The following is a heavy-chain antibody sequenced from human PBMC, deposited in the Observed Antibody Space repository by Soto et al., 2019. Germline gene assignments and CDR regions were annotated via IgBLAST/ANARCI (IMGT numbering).Heavy chain of an antibody. Sequence: SETLSLTCTVPGGSFSSYHWRWIRQPPWKGLKWIGYIYYSGSTNYNPSLKSRVTISVDTSKDQFSLKLSSVTAADTAVYYCARTGGYFDWLPQYYFDYWGQGTRVTVSS. CDR3: ARTGGYFDWLPQYYFDY. CDR1: GGSFSSYH. CDR2: IYYSGST. V-gene: IGHV4-59*08. J-gene: IGHJ4*02. D-gene: IGHD3-9*01.